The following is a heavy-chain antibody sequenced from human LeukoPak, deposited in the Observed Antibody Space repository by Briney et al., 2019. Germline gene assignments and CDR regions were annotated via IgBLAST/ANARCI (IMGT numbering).Heavy chain of an antibody. Sequence: KPSETLSLTCTVSGGSISSSRYFWGWIRQPPGKGLEWIGRIYTSGSTNYNPALKSRVTISVDTSKNQFSLKLSSVTAADTAVYYCAREPYYYDSSGYPRIRNDAFDIWGQGTMVTVSS. J-gene: IGHJ3*02. CDR3: AREPYYYDSSGYPRIRNDAFDI. D-gene: IGHD3-22*01. CDR1: GGSISSSRYF. CDR2: IYTSGST. V-gene: IGHV4-39*07.